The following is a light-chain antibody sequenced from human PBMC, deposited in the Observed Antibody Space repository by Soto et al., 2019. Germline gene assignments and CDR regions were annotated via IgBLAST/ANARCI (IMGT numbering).Light chain of an antibody. CDR1: SSDVESYHV. CDR3: CSFADRVTV. Sequence: QSALTQPASVSGSPGQSITVSCTATSSDVESYHVFSWYQQKPGKAPKLMIYEGIKRPSGVSNRFSGSKSGNTASLTISGFQAEDEADYYCCSFADRVTVFGTGTKVTVL. V-gene: IGLV2-23*03. J-gene: IGLJ1*01. CDR2: EGI.